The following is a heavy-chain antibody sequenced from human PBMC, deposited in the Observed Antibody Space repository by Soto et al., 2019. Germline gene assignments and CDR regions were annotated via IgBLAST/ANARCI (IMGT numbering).Heavy chain of an antibody. CDR1: GFTFSSYA. J-gene: IGHJ4*02. CDR2: ISYDGSNK. CDR3: ARDERWLQSHFDY. Sequence: QVQLVESGGGVVQPGRSLRLSCAASGFTFSSYAMHWVRQAPGKGLEWVAVISYDGSNKSYADSVKGRFTISRDNSKNTLYLQMNSLRAEDTAVYYCARDERWLQSHFDYWGQGTLVTVSS. D-gene: IGHD5-12*01. V-gene: IGHV3-30-3*01.